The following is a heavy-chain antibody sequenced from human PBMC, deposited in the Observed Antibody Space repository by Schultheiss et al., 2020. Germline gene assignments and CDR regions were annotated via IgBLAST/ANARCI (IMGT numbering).Heavy chain of an antibody. CDR3: ARGRDGSRDYYYGMDV. D-gene: IGHD6-13*01. V-gene: IGHV1-8*01. J-gene: IGHJ6*02. Sequence: ASVKVSCKASGYTFTSYDINWVRQATGQGLEWMGWMNPNSGKTGYAHKFQGRVTMTRNTSISTAYMELSSLRSEDTAVYYCARGRDGSRDYYYGMDVWGQGTTVTFSS. CDR2: MNPNSGKT. CDR1: GYTFTSYD.